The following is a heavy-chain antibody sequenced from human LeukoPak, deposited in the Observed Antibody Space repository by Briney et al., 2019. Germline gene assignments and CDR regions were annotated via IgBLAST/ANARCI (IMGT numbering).Heavy chain of an antibody. J-gene: IGHJ3*02. D-gene: IGHD2-2*01. CDR1: GGSISSYY. CDR2: IYTSGST. V-gene: IGHV4-4*07. CDR3: ARDSPDIVVVPAAIFADI. Sequence: SETLSLTCTVSGGSISSYYWSWIRQPAGKGLEWIGRIYTSGSTNYNPSLKSRVTMSVDTSKNQFSLKLSSVTAADTAVYYCARDSPDIVVVPAAIFADIWGQGTMVTVSS.